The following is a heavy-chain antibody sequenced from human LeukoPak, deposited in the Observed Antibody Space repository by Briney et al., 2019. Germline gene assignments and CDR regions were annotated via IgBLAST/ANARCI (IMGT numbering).Heavy chain of an antibody. CDR1: GGSISSGGYY. CDR3: ARSDTVTTLYYYYGMDV. CDR2: IYYSGST. D-gene: IGHD4-17*01. J-gene: IGHJ6*02. V-gene: IGHV4-31*03. Sequence: SETLSFTCTVSGGSISSGGYYWSWIRQHPGKGLEWIGYIYYSGSTYYNPSLKSRVTISVDTSKNQFSLKLSSVTAADTAVYYCARSDTVTTLYYYYGMDVWGQGTTVTVSS.